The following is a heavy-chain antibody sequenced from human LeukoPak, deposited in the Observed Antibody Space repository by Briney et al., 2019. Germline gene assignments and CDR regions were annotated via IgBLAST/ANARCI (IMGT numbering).Heavy chain of an antibody. CDR3: AKEVTMIVVVIDY. D-gene: IGHD3-22*01. Sequence: GGSLRLSCVASGFTFSNYWMHWVRHVPGKGLVWVSRTNNDGRTTVYADSVKGRFTISRDNAKNTLFLQMNSLRAEDTAVYYCAKEVTMIVVVIDYWGQGTLVTVSS. V-gene: IGHV3-74*01. CDR2: TNNDGRTT. CDR1: GFTFSNYW. J-gene: IGHJ4*02.